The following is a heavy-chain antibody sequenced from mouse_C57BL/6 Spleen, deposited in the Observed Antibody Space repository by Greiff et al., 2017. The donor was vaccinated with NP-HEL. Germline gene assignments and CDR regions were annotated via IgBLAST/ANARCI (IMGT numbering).Heavy chain of an antibody. V-gene: IGHV1-22*01. CDR2: INPNNGGT. D-gene: IGHD2-4*01. Sequence: VQLQQSGPELVKPGASVKMSCKASGYTFTDYNMHWVKQSHGKSLEWIGYINPNNGGTSSNQKFKGKATLTVNKSSSTAYMELRSLTSEDSAVYYCARLRDYVYFDYWGQGTTLTVSS. CDR1: GYTFTDYN. J-gene: IGHJ2*01. CDR3: ARLRDYVYFDY.